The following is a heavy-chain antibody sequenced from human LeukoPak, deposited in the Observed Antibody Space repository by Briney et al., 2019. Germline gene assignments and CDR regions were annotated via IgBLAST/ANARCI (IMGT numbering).Heavy chain of an antibody. J-gene: IGHJ4*02. CDR3: ARGSSTHGEYYFDY. CDR1: GFIFSSYA. CDR2: ISGSGGST. D-gene: IGHD2-2*01. V-gene: IGHV3-23*01. Sequence: AGGSLRLSCAASGFIFSSYAMSWVRQAPGKGLEWVSTISGSGGSTYYADSVKGRFTISRDNAKNSLYLQMNSLRAEDTAVYYCARGSSTHGEYYFDYWGQGTLVTVSS.